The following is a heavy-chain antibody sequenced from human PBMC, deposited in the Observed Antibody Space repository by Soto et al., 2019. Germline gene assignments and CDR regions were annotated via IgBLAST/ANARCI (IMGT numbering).Heavy chain of an antibody. V-gene: IGHV3-23*01. Sequence: PEGSLRLSCQASGFTFSNYAMSWVRQAPGKGLEWVSSISGSGGSTYYVDSVKGRFTISRDNAKNSLYLQMNSLRAEDTAVYYCASLNKCASHGDAFDIWGQGTMVTVS. CDR2: ISGSGGST. J-gene: IGHJ3*02. CDR1: GFTFSNYA. CDR3: ASLNKCASHGDAFDI. D-gene: IGHD3-16*01.